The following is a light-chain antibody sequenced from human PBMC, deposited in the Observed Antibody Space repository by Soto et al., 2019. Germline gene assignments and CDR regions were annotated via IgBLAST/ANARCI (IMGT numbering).Light chain of an antibody. CDR1: QSVSSSY. CDR2: GTS. V-gene: IGKV3-20*01. CDR3: HQYNSWPRGT. Sequence: EIVLTQSPGTLSLSPGESATLSCRASQSVSSSYLSWYQQKPGQAPRLLIHGTSDRATGIPDRFSGSGSGTDFTLTISSLQSEDSAVYYCHQYNSWPRGTFGPGTKVEIK. J-gene: IGKJ3*01.